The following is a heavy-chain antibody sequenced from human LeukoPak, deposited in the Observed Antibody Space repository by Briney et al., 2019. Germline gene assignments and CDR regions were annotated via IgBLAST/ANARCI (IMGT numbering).Heavy chain of an antibody. CDR2: INHSGST. Sequence: PSETLSLTCAVYGGSFSGYYWSWIRQPPGKGLEWIGEINHSGSTNYNPSLKSRVTISVDTSKNQFSLKLSSVTAADTAVYYRARGPRITMVRGVNYYMDVWGKGTTVTVSS. V-gene: IGHV4-34*01. CDR3: ARGPRITMVRGVNYYMDV. CDR1: GGSFSGYY. J-gene: IGHJ6*03. D-gene: IGHD3-10*01.